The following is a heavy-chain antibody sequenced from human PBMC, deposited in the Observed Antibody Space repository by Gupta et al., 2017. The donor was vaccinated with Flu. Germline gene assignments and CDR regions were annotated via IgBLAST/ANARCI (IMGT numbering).Heavy chain of an antibody. J-gene: IGHJ3*01. CDR2: INPNSGNS. V-gene: IGHV1-8*01. CDR1: YSFTSRD. D-gene: IGHD2-2*03. Sequence: YSFTSRDINWLRQAPGQGPEWVVWINPNSGNSGSAQRFQGRVTMASDISTSTAYMELSSLRSEDTAVYYCALGIVDMAYDFWGQGTMVTVSS. CDR3: ALGIVDMAYDF.